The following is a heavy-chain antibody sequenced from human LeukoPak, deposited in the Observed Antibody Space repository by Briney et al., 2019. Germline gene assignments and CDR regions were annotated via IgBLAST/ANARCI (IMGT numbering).Heavy chain of an antibody. J-gene: IGHJ4*02. V-gene: IGHV4-30-4*08. CDR2: IYYSGST. D-gene: IGHD4-17*01. CDR1: GGSISSGGYY. Sequence: PSETLSLTCTVSGGSISSGGYYWSWIRQHPGKGLEWIGYIYYSGSTYYNPSLKSRVTISVDTSKNQFSLKLSSVTAADTAVYYCARGPGGYGDIDYWGQGTLVTVSS. CDR3: ARGPGGYGDIDY.